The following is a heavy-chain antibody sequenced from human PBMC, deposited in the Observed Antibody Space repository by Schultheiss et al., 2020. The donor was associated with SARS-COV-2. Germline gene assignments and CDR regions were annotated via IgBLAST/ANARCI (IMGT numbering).Heavy chain of an antibody. V-gene: IGHV4-59*12. Sequence: SQTLSLTCTVSGGSISSYYWSWIRQPPGKGLEWIGYIYYSGSTNYNPSLKSRVTISVDTSKNQFSLKLSSVTAADTAVYYCARDCRITIFGVVPSPRWFDPWGQGTLVTVSS. CDR2: IYYSGST. CDR1: GGSISSYY. D-gene: IGHD3-3*01. CDR3: ARDCRITIFGVVPSPRWFDP. J-gene: IGHJ5*02.